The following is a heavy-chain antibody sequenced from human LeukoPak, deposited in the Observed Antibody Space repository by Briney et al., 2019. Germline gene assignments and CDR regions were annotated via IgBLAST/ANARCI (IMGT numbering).Heavy chain of an antibody. Sequence: PGGSLRLSCAASGFSFINYGMHWVRQAPGKGLEWVAVISYDGSNKYYADSVKGRFTISRDNSKKMLYLQMNSLRGEDTAVYYCAKGDRYSDGHDYYFDYWGQGTLVTVSS. CDR3: AKGDRYSDGHDYYFDY. D-gene: IGHD5-18*01. J-gene: IGHJ4*02. CDR2: ISYDGSNK. V-gene: IGHV3-30*18. CDR1: GFSFINYG.